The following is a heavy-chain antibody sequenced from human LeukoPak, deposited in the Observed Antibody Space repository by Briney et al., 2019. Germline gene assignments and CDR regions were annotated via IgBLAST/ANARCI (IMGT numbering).Heavy chain of an antibody. J-gene: IGHJ6*03. V-gene: IGHV3-21*01. CDR3: ARGRYGGKPSNFYYMDV. Sequence: GSLKLSCAGSGFTFRSYCIDWVRQAPGKGLEWVSFISSSSSYILYEDSMKGRFIISRDNAKNSLYLQMNSLRAEDTAVYYCARGRYGGKPSNFYYMDVWGKGTTVTVSS. CDR1: GFTFRSYC. D-gene: IGHD4-23*01. CDR2: ISSSSSYI.